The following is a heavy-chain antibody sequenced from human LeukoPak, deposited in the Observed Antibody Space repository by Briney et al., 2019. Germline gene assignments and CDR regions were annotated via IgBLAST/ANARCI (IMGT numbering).Heavy chain of an antibody. CDR1: GYTFTTYA. J-gene: IGHJ4*02. CDR2: INAGNGNT. V-gene: IGHV1-3*01. D-gene: IGHD2-15*01. CDR3: ARDPKGGRWPYYFDY. Sequence: ASVKVSCKASGYTFTTYAMHWVRQAPGQRLEWMGWINAGNGNTKYSQKFQARVTITRDTSASIAYMELSSLRSEDTAVYYCARDPKGGRWPYYFDYWGQGTLVTVSS.